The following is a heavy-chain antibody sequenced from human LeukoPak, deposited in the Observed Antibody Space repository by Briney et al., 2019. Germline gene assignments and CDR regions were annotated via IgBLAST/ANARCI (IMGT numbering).Heavy chain of an antibody. D-gene: IGHD5-18*01. J-gene: IGHJ4*02. Sequence: SGGSLRLSCAASGFTFRSYAMQWVRQAPGKGLEWVSYITYNSGTIFYADSVKGPFTISRDNAKDSLYLQMSSLRDEDTAVYYCARDSGYSYADDYWGQGTLVTVSS. V-gene: IGHV3-48*02. CDR3: ARDSGYSYADDY. CDR1: GFTFRSYA. CDR2: ITYNSGTI.